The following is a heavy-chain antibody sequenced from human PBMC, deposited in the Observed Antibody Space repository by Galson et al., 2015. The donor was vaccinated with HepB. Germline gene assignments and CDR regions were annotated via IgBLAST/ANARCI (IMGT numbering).Heavy chain of an antibody. Sequence: LTCSVSGGSISYYYWSWIRQPPGKGLEWIGYIYYSGSTNYNPSLKSRVTISVDTSKNQFSLKLSSVTAADTAVYYCARFVSGVRLGSMDVWGQGTTVTVSS. D-gene: IGHD3-16*01. CDR2: IYYSGST. CDR1: GGSISYYY. V-gene: IGHV4-59*01. J-gene: IGHJ6*02. CDR3: ARFVSGVRLGSMDV.